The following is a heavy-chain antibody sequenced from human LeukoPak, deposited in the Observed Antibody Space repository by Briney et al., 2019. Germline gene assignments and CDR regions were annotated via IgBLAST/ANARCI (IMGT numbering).Heavy chain of an antibody. CDR2: ISSSGSYA. D-gene: IGHD4-17*01. Sequence: PGGSLRLSCAASGFKFSDYYMTWIRQAPGKGLEWVSYISSSGSYANYADSVKGRFTISRDNAKNTLYLQMNSLRAEDTAVYYCAKDPGDGDHPGDAFDIWGQGTMVTVSS. V-gene: IGHV3-11*05. J-gene: IGHJ3*02. CDR3: AKDPGDGDHPGDAFDI. CDR1: GFKFSDYY.